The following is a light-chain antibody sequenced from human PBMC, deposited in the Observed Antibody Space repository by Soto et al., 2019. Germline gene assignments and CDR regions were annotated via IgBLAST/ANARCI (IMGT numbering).Light chain of an antibody. CDR3: MQGAHWPIT. CDR2: KVS. J-gene: IGKJ5*01. Sequence: DVVMTQSPLSLPVSLGQPASISCRSSQSLVYDDGNIYLNWFQQRPGQPPKRLLYKVSNRDSGVPDRFSGSGSGTDFTLKISRVEAEDVGVYYCMQGAHWPITFGQGTRLEIK. CDR1: QSLVYDDGNIY. V-gene: IGKV2-30*01.